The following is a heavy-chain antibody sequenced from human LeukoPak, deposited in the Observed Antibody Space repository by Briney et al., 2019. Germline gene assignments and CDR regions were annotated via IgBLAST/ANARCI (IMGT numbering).Heavy chain of an antibody. D-gene: IGHD6-13*01. CDR2: INTDGSST. J-gene: IGHJ4*02. Sequence: HPGGSLRLSCAASGFTFSSYWMHWVRQAPGKGLVWVSRINTDGSSTSYADSVKGRFTISRDNSKNTLYLQMNSLRAEDTAVYYCAKDGYSSSWYVGYFDYWGQGTLVTVSS. V-gene: IGHV3-74*01. CDR1: GFTFSSYW. CDR3: AKDGYSSSWYVGYFDY.